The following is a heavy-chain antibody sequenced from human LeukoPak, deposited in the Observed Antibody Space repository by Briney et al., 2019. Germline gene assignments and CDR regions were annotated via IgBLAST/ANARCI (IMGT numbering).Heavy chain of an antibody. V-gene: IGHV3-23*01. CDR3: AKDEVWYGQDTSIVGATPLYYFDY. CDR1: GFTFSSYA. D-gene: IGHD1-26*01. Sequence: GGSLRLSCAASGFTFSSYAMSWVRQAPGKGLEWVSAISGSGGSTYYADSVKGRFTISRDNSKNTLYLQMNSLRAEDTAVYYCAKDEVWYGQDTSIVGATPLYYFDYWGQGTLVTVSS. J-gene: IGHJ4*02. CDR2: ISGSGGST.